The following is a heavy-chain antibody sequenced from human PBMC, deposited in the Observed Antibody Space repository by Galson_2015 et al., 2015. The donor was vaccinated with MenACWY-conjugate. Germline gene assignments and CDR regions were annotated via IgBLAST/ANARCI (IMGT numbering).Heavy chain of an antibody. V-gene: IGHV5-10-1*01. CDR3: ARHKGTWYFDL. J-gene: IGHJ2*01. Sequence: WMGRIDPTDSYTNYSPSFQGHVTISIDKSISTAYLQWSSLKASDTAMYYCARHKGTWYFDLWGRGTLVTVSS. CDR2: IDPTDSYT.